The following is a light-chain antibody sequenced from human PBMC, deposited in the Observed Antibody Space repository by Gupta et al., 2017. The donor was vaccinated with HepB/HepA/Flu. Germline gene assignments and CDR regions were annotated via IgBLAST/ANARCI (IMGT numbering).Light chain of an antibody. CDR3: QVWDNSSDHVV. V-gene: IGLV3-21*02. J-gene: IGLJ2*01. CDR1: NIGSKS. Sequence: SYVLTQPPSVSVAPGQTARITCGGNNIGSKSVHWYQQKPGQAPVLVVYGDSDRPSGIPERFSGSNSGNTATLTISRVEAGDEADYYCQVWDNSSDHVVFGGGTKLTVL. CDR2: GDS.